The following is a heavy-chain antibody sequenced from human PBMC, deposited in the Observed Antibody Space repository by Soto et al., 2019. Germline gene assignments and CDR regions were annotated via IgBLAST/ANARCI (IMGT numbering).Heavy chain of an antibody. D-gene: IGHD4-4*01. CDR2: IYYSGST. Sequence: TSETLSLTCTVSGGSISSSSYYWGWIRQPPGKGLEWIGSIYYSGSTYYNPSLKSRVTISVDTSKNQFSLKLSSVTAADTAVYYCARLHSNYYYYGMDVWGQGTTVTVSS. V-gene: IGHV4-39*01. CDR1: GGSISSSSYY. CDR3: ARLHSNYYYYGMDV. J-gene: IGHJ6*02.